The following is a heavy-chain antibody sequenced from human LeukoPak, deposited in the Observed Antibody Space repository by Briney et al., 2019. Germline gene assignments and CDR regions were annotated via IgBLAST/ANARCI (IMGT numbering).Heavy chain of an antibody. D-gene: IGHD4-11*01. Sequence: PSETLSLTCIVSGYSISSGYYWGWIRQPPGKGLEWIGNIHHSGSTYYNPSLKSRVTISVDTSKNQLSLKLSSVTAADTAVYYCARHYDDYSYFDYWGHGTLVTVSS. V-gene: IGHV4-38-2*02. CDR2: IHHSGST. J-gene: IGHJ4*01. CDR1: GYSISSGYY. CDR3: ARHYDDYSYFDY.